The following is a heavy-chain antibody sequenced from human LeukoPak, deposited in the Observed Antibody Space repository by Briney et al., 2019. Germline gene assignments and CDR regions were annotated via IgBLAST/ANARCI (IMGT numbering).Heavy chain of an antibody. V-gene: IGHV4-59*02. Sequence: PSETLSLTCTVSGGSVSNYYWSWIRQSPGKGLEWIGYIYYTETSYNPSLKSRVTISADTSKNQFSLKLYSVTAADTAVYYCATRKLGNDYWGQGTLVTVSS. CDR3: ATRKLGNDY. D-gene: IGHD7-27*01. J-gene: IGHJ4*02. CDR1: GGSVSNYY. CDR2: IYYTET.